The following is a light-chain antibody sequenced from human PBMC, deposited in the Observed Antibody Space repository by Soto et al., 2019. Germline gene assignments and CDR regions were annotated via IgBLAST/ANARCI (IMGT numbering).Light chain of an antibody. J-gene: IGKJ1*01. CDR2: AES. CDR1: QSVSSNK. V-gene: IGKV3-20*01. Sequence: TLLAHPTRTGTLSPAYRATPPCRASQSVSSNKLAWYQQKPGQAPRLLIYAESSRATGIPDRFSGSGSGTDFTLTINRLEPEDFAVYYCKDYGTYWTFGHGTKVDIK. CDR3: KDYGTYWT.